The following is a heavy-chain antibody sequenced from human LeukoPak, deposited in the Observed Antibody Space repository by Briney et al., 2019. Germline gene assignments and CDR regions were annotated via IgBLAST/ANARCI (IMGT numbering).Heavy chain of an antibody. J-gene: IGHJ5*02. CDR2: IYYSGST. Sequence: SETLSLTCTVSGGSISSYYWSWIRQLPGKGLEWIGYIYYSGSTNYNPSLKSRVTISVDTSKNQFSLKLSSVTAADTAVYYCARVQVADYYDSSGYYDNWFDPWGQGTLVTVSS. CDR3: ARVQVADYYDSSGYYDNWFDP. D-gene: IGHD3-22*01. V-gene: IGHV4-59*01. CDR1: GGSISSYY.